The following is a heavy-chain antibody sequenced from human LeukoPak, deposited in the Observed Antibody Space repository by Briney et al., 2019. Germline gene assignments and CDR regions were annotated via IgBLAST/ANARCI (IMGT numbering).Heavy chain of an antibody. CDR2: IYYSGST. Sequence: SETLSLTCTVSGGSISSSSYYWGWIRQPPGKGLEWIGSIYYSGSTYYNPSLKSRVTISVYTSKNQFSLKLSSVTAADTAVYYCARVDKLWGSNDYWGQGTLVTVSS. J-gene: IGHJ4*02. CDR3: ARVDKLWGSNDY. D-gene: IGHD7-27*01. V-gene: IGHV4-39*01. CDR1: GGSISSSSYY.